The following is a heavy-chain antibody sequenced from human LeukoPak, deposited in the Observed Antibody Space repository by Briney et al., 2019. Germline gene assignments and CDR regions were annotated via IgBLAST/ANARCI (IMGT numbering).Heavy chain of an antibody. V-gene: IGHV3-74*01. J-gene: IGHJ6*03. CDR2: IKTDGSST. Sequence: GGSLRLSCTASGFTFSSYWMHWVRQAPGKGLVWVSRIKTDGSSTSYADSVKGRFTISRDNAKNTLYLQMNSLRAEDTAVYYCAKDPNFYYCMDVWGKGTTVTISS. CDR3: AKDPNFYYCMDV. CDR1: GFTFSSYW.